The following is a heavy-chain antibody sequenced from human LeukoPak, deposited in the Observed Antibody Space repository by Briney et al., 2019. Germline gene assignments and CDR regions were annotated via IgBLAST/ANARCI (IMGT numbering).Heavy chain of an antibody. Sequence: PGGSLRLSCAASGFTFSSYSMNWVRQAPGKGLEWVSYISSSSSTIYYANSVKGRFTISRDNAKNSLYLQMNSLRAEDTAVYYCARAGSSGYYYGMDVWGQGTTVTVSS. J-gene: IGHJ6*02. V-gene: IGHV3-48*04. CDR1: GFTFSSYS. D-gene: IGHD3-22*01. CDR3: ARAGSSGYYYGMDV. CDR2: ISSSSSTI.